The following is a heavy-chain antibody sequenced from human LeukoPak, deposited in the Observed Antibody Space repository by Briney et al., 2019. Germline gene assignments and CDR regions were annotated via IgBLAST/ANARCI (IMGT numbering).Heavy chain of an antibody. CDR1: GFTVSSNY. D-gene: IGHD6-13*01. V-gene: IGHV3-53*01. Sequence: GGSLRLSCAASGFTVSSNYMSWVRQAPGKGLEWVSVIYSGGSTYYADSVKGRVTISRDNSKNTLYLQINSLRAEDTAVYYCARDHTTAAGSFDYWGQGTLVTVSS. CDR2: IYSGGST. CDR3: ARDHTTAAGSFDY. J-gene: IGHJ4*02.